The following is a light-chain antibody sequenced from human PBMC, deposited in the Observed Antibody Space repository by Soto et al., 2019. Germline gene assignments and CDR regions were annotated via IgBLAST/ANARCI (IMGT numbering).Light chain of an antibody. CDR3: QQYYSSWT. V-gene: IGKV3-20*01. CDR1: QGISNSF. Sequence: EIVLTQSPGTLSLSPGEGATLSCRASQGISNSFLAWYQQRPGQAPRILIYGASRRATGIPDRFSGSGSGTDFTLTISRLEPEDVALYYCQQYYSSWTFGQGTKVEMK. J-gene: IGKJ1*01. CDR2: GAS.